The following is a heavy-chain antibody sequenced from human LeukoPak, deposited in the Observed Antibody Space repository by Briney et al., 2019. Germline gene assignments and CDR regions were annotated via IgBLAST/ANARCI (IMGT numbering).Heavy chain of an antibody. CDR2: INHSGST. V-gene: IGHV4-34*01. Sequence: SETLSLTCTVSDDSITMYYWTWIRQPPGKGLEWIGEINHSGSTNYNPSLKSRVTISVDTSKNQFSLKLSSVTAADTAVYYCARRKSYYYYYYMDVWGKGTTVTISS. J-gene: IGHJ6*03. CDR1: DDSITMYY. CDR3: ARRKSYYYYYYMDV.